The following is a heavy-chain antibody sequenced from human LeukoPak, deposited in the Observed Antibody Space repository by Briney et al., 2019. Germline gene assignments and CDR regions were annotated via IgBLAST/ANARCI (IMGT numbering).Heavy chain of an antibody. V-gene: IGHV1-2*02. CDR2: INPNSGGT. CDR3: ARDPDGDCEPGICFLPPFDY. D-gene: IGHD2-21*01. J-gene: IGHJ4*02. CDR1: GYTFTGYY. Sequence: EASVKVSCKASGYTFTGYYMHWVRQAPGQGLEWMGWINPNSGGTNYAQKFQGRVTMTRDTSISTAYMELSRLRSDDTAVYYCARDPDGDCEPGICFLPPFDYWGQGTLVTVSS.